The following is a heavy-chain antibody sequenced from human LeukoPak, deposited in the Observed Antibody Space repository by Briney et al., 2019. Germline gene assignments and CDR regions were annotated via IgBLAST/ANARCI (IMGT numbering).Heavy chain of an antibody. Sequence: SETLSLACTVSGGSISSYCWSWIRQPPGKGLEWIGYIYSSGSTNYNPSLKSRVTISVDTSKNQFSLRLSSVTAADTAVYYCARDGAGGWSFFDYWGQGTLVTVSS. D-gene: IGHD6-19*01. CDR2: IYSSGST. J-gene: IGHJ4*02. CDR1: GGSISSYC. V-gene: IGHV4-59*01. CDR3: ARDGAGGWSFFDY.